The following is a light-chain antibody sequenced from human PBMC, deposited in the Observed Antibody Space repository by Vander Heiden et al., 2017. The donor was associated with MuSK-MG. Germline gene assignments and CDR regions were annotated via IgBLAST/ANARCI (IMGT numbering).Light chain of an antibody. CDR2: DVS. J-gene: IGLJ2*01. CDR1: SSDVGSYNY. CDR3: SSYTSRSTPV. V-gene: IGLV2-14*03. Sequence: QSALTQPASVSGSPGQSITISCTGTSSDVGSYNYVSWYQHYPGKAPKLMIYDVSNRPSGVSNRFSGSKSGNTASLTISGLQAEDEADYYCSSYTSRSTPVFGGGTKLTVL.